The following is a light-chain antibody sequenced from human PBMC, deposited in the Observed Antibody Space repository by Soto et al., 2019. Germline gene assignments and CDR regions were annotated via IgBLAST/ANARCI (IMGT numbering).Light chain of an antibody. J-gene: IGLJ1*01. CDR2: DVS. V-gene: IGLV2-14*01. CDR3: GSYTSSSRYV. Sequence: QSALTQPASVSGSPGQSITISCTGTSSDVGGYDYVSWYQQHPGKAPKLMIYDVSNRPSGVSNRLSGSKSGNTASLTISGLQAEDEADYYCGSYTSSSRYVFGTGTKLTVL. CDR1: SSDVGGYDY.